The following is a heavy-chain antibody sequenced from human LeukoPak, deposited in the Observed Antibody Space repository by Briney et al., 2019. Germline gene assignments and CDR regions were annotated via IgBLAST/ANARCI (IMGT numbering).Heavy chain of an antibody. CDR3: AAAQLAYYYDYSMED. D-gene: IGHD6-25*01. CDR2: ISGSGGST. Sequence: GGSLRLSCAASGFTFSSYAMSWVRQAPGKGLEWVSVISGSGGSTYYADSVKGRFTISRDNFKNTLYLQINSLRAEDTAVYYCAAAQLAYYYDYSMEDWGQGTTVTVSS. V-gene: IGHV3-23*01. CDR1: GFTFSSYA. J-gene: IGHJ6*02.